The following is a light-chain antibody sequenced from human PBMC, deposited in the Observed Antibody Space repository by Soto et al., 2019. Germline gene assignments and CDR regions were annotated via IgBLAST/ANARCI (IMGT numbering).Light chain of an antibody. J-gene: IGLJ1*01. CDR2: DVS. CDR1: SSDVGGYNY. CDR3: CSYAGSYTYV. Sequence: QSVLTQPRSVSGSPGHSVTISSTGTSSDVGGYNYVSWYQQHPGKAPKLMIYDVSKRPSGVPDRFSGSKSGNTASLTISGLQAEDEADYCCCSYAGSYTYVFGTGTKLTVL. V-gene: IGLV2-11*01.